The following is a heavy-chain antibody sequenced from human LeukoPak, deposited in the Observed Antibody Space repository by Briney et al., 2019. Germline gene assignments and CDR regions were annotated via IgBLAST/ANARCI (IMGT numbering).Heavy chain of an antibody. CDR2: VSGSGSST. J-gene: IGHJ3*02. V-gene: IGHV3-23*01. D-gene: IGHD2/OR15-2a*01. Sequence: GGSLRLSCAASGFTFSSYAMSWVRQAPRKGLEWVSVVSGSGSSTDYADSVKGRFTISRDNAKNSLYLQMNSLRAEDTAVYYCAGRGFYFDIWGQGTMVTVSS. CDR3: AGRGFYFDI. CDR1: GFTFSSYA.